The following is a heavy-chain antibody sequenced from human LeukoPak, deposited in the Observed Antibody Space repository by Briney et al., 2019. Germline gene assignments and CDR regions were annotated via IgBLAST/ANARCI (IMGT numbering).Heavy chain of an antibody. V-gene: IGHV4-34*01. J-gene: IGHJ4*02. Sequence: PSETLSFNCAVYGGSFSGYYWSWIRPPQGQGLEWIGEINHSGSTNYNPSLKSRVTISVDTSKNQFSLKLSSVTAADTAVYYCASQRIYGSGSPFDYWGQGTLVTVSS. CDR1: GGSFSGYY. CDR2: INHSGST. CDR3: ASQRIYGSGSPFDY. D-gene: IGHD3-10*01.